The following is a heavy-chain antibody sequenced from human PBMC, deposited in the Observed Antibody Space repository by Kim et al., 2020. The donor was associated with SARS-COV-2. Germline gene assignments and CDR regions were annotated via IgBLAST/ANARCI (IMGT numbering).Heavy chain of an antibody. CDR2: IWYDGSET. D-gene: IGHD1-26*01. V-gene: IGHV3-33*01. CDR3: ARDGQSLAPFALDV. J-gene: IGHJ6*02. CDR1: GFTFRNHG. Sequence: GGSMRLSCAASGFTFRNHGMHWVRQDPGKGLERVAFIWYDGSETEYADSVKGRFSISRDNAKNTVFLQMNSLGTADTALYYCARDGQSLAPFALDVWGQGTTVTVSS.